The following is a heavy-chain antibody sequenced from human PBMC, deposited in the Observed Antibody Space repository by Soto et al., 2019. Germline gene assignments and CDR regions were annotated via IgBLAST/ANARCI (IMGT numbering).Heavy chain of an antibody. CDR1: GYSFTGYH. Sequence: ASVKVSCKASGYSFTGYHIHWVRQAPGQGLEWLGRINPKSGGTSTAQKFQGWVTMTTDTSISTAFMELTRLTSDDTAIYYCARGDSTDCSNGVCSFFYNHDMDVWGQGTTVTVSS. CDR3: ARGDSTDCSNGVCSFFYNHDMDV. D-gene: IGHD2-8*01. J-gene: IGHJ6*02. CDR2: INPKSGGT. V-gene: IGHV1-2*04.